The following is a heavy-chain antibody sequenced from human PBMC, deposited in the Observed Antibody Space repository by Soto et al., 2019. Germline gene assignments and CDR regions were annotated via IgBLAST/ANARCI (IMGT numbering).Heavy chain of an antibody. Sequence: ASLKVSCETSGYSFTKYGLHRVRQAPGQRLEWMGWINPGNGDTKYSQKFQGRVTITRDTSATTAYMELSSLRSEDSAVFYCARTDCSSTSCYNYYYYEMGVWGQGTTDTVSS. V-gene: IGHV1-3*01. CDR3: ARTDCSSTSCYNYYYYEMGV. J-gene: IGHJ6*02. CDR2: INPGNGDT. CDR1: GYSFTKYG. D-gene: IGHD2-2*01.